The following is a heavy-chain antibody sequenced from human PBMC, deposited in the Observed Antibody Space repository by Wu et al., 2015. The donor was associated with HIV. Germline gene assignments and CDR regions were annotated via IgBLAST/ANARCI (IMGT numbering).Heavy chain of an antibody. V-gene: IGHV1-69*13. CDR1: GGTFSSYA. CDR3: ARDGYNWNDDYYYGMDV. Sequence: QVQLVQSGAEVKKPGASVKVSCKASGGTFSSYAISWVRQAPGQGLEWMGRIIPIFGTANYAQKFQGRVTITADESTSTAYMELSSLRSEDTAVYYCARDGYNWNDDYYYGMDVWGQGTTVTVSS. CDR2: IIPIFGTA. D-gene: IGHD1-20*01. J-gene: IGHJ6*02.